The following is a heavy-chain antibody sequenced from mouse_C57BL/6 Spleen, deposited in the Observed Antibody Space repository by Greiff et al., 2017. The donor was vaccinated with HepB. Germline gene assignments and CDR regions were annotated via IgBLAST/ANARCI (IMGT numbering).Heavy chain of an antibody. V-gene: IGHV1-26*01. CDR1: GYTFTDYY. CDR2: INPNNGGT. D-gene: IGHD1-2*01. CDR3: ARYGYPYAMDY. J-gene: IGHJ4*01. Sequence: VQLQQSGPELVKPGASVKISCKASGYTFTDYYMNWVKQSHGKSLEWIGDINPNNGGTSYNQKFKGKATLTEDKSSSTAYMELRSLTSEDSAVYYCARYGYPYAMDYWGQGTSVTVSS.